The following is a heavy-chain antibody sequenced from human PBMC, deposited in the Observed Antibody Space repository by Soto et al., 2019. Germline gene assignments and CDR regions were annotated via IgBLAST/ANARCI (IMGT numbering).Heavy chain of an antibody. CDR3: ARNLAGRIDY. Sequence: QVQLVQSGAEVKKPGASVKVSCKASGYTFTSYDINWVRQATGQGLEWMGWMNPNSGNTGYAQKFQGRVTMTGNTSIGTAYMELSSWRSEDPPVYYCARNLAGRIDYWGRGPLVPVSS. CDR2: MNPNSGNT. CDR1: GYTFTSYD. J-gene: IGHJ4*02. V-gene: IGHV1-8*01.